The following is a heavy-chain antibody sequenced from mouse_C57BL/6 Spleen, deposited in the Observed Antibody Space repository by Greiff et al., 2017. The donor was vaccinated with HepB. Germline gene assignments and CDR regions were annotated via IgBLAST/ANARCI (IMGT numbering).Heavy chain of an antibody. Sequence: QVQLQQPGAELVKPGASVKLSCKASGYTFTSYWMHWVKQRPGQGLEWIGMIHPNSGSTNYNEKFKSKATLTVDKSSSTAYMQLSSLTSEEAAVYCGARVDDSYYVDYAMEGRGQGASVTVSS. V-gene: IGHV1-64*01. CDR3: ARVDDSYYVDYAMEG. CDR2: IHPNSGST. J-gene: IGHJ4*01. D-gene: IGHD2-3*01. CDR1: GYTFTSYW.